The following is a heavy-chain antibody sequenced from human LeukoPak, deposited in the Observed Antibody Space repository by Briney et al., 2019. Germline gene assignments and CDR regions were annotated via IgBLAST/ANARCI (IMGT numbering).Heavy chain of an antibody. D-gene: IGHD4-17*01. V-gene: IGHV1-2*02. CDR2: INPNSGDT. CDR3: ARLNGDYYNWFDP. Sequence: ASVMVSCKASGYTFTGYYIHWVRQAPGQGLEWMGWINPNSGDTNYAQKFQDRVTLTRDTSISTAYMEVTNLRSDDTAAYYCARLNGDYYNWFDPWGQGTLVTVSS. CDR1: GYTFTGYY. J-gene: IGHJ5*02.